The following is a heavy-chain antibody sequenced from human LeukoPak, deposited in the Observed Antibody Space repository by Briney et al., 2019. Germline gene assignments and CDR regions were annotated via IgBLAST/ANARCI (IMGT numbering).Heavy chain of an antibody. J-gene: IGHJ4*02. CDR1: GGSISSHY. Sequence: SETLSLTCTVSGGSISSHYWSWIRQPPGKGLEWIGYIYYSGSTNYNPSLKSRVTISVDTSKNQFSLKLSSVTAADTAVYYCARVSSSWTAYYYFDYWGQGTLVTVSS. V-gene: IGHV4-59*11. D-gene: IGHD6-13*01. CDR3: ARVSSSWTAYYYFDY. CDR2: IYYSGST.